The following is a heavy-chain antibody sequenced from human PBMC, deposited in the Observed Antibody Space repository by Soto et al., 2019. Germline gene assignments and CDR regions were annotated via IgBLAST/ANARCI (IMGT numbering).Heavy chain of an antibody. CDR1: GYTFTRYY. V-gene: IGHV1-46*01. J-gene: IGHJ5*02. Sequence: GVSLKVACNTSGYTFTRYYMHCVRQAPGQGLEWMGIINPSGGSTSYAQKFQGRVTMTRDTSTSTVYMELSSLRSEDTAVYYCATGSTWFDTWGQGTLVTVSS. CDR2: INPSGGST. CDR3: ATGSTWFDT.